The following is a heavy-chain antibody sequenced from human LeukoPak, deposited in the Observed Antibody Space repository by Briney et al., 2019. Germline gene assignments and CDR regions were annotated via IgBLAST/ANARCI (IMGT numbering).Heavy chain of an antibody. V-gene: IGHV7-4-1*02. D-gene: IGHD6-19*01. J-gene: IGHJ6*02. CDR2: INTNTGDP. Sequence: GASVKVSCNASGYTFTNYAMNWVRQAPGQGLEWMGWINTNTGDPTYALGFTGRFVFSLDTSVSTAYLHISGLKAEDTAVYYCARDAARRLAVAVNSGNYYGMDVWGQGTTVTVAS. CDR1: GYTFTNYA. CDR3: ARDAARRLAVAVNSGNYYGMDV.